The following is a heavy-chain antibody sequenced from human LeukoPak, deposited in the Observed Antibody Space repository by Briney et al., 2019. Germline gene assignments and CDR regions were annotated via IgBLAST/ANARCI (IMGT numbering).Heavy chain of an antibody. CDR2: ISGGGGRT. CDR3: AKRRHYYGSGDYCRDP. D-gene: IGHD3-10*01. CDR1: GFTFSSYD. J-gene: IGHJ5*02. Sequence: GGPLRLSCTASGFTFSSYDMSWVRQAPGRGVEGGSAISGGGGRTYYADSVKGRFTISRDNSKNTLYLQMNSLRAEDTAVYYCAKRRHYYGSGDYCRDPWGQGTLVTVSS. V-gene: IGHV3-23*01.